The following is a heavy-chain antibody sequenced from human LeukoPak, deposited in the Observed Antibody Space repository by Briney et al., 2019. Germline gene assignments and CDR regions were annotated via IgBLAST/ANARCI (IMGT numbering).Heavy chain of an antibody. Sequence: GSVKVSCEASGYTFTSYDINWVRQATGQGLEWMGWMNPNSGNTGYAQKFQGRVTMTRNTSISTAYMELSSLRSEDTAVYYCARGTGYCTNGVCYTYFQHWGQGTLVTVSS. V-gene: IGHV1-8*01. J-gene: IGHJ1*01. D-gene: IGHD2-8*01. CDR3: ARGTGYCTNGVCYTYFQH. CDR1: GYTFTSYD. CDR2: MNPNSGNT.